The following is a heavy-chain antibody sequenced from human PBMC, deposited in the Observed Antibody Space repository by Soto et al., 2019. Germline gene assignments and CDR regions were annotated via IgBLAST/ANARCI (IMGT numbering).Heavy chain of an antibody. CDR1: GGTLSSYA. CDR2: IIPIFGSA. D-gene: IGHD2-2*02. Sequence: SVKVSCKAPGGTLSSYAINWVRQAPGQGLEWMGGIIPIFGSANYAPKFQGRVTISADESTSTAYMEVSSLRSEDTAVYYCAGTREIPYYHGMDVWGQGTTVTVSS. V-gene: IGHV1-69*13. CDR3: AGTREIPYYHGMDV. J-gene: IGHJ6*02.